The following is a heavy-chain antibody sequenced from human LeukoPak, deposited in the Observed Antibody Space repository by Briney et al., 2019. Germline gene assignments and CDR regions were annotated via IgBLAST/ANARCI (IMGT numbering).Heavy chain of an antibody. J-gene: IGHJ4*02. D-gene: IGHD3-22*01. CDR1: GFTFSSYA. CDR2: ISYDGSNK. Sequence: GGSLRLSCAASGFTFSSYAMHWVRQAPGKGLEWVAVISYDGSNKYYADSVKGRFTISRDNSKNTLYLQTNSLRAEDTAVYYCAREMGYYYASSGYYYVRTNPFDYWGQGTLVSVSS. CDR3: AREMGYYYASSGYYYVRTNPFDY. V-gene: IGHV3-30*04.